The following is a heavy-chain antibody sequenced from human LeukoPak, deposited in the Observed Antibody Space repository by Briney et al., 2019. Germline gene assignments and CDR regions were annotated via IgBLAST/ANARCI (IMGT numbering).Heavy chain of an antibody. CDR2: IYSGGST. Sequence: PGGSLRLSCAASGFTVSSNYMTWVRQAPGKGLEWVSVIYSGGSTYYADSVKGRFTISRDNSKNTLYLQMNSLRAEDTAVYYCARALPNSYGYGYWGQGTLVTVSS. V-gene: IGHV3-53*01. J-gene: IGHJ4*02. D-gene: IGHD5-18*01. CDR3: ARALPNSYGYGY. CDR1: GFTVSSNY.